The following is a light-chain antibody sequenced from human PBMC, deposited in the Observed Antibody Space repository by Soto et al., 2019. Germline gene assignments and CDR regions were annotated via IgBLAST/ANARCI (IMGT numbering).Light chain of an antibody. J-gene: IGKJ4*01. V-gene: IGKV1-6*01. Sequence: ALQMTQSPSSLSASVGDRVTITCRASQGIGNDLGWYQQKPGKAPNLLIYAASSLQSGVPSRFSGSGSGTDFTLTISSLQPEGFATYYCLQDYNYPLTFGGGTKVEIK. CDR3: LQDYNYPLT. CDR2: AAS. CDR1: QGIGND.